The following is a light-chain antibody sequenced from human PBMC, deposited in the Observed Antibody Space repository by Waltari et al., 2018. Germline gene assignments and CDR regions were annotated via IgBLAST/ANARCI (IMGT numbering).Light chain of an antibody. CDR1: SCNIGTYY. CDR3: ATCEDTLKRV. CDR2: RND. V-gene: IGLV1-47*01. Sequence: QSVLTKPPSASETPGQRVTISCSGSSCNIGTYYLYWYQQLPGTAPKLLIYRNDHRPSGVPDRFSGSKSGTSASLAISGLRSEDDADYYCATCEDTLKRVFGGGTKLTVL. J-gene: IGLJ3*02.